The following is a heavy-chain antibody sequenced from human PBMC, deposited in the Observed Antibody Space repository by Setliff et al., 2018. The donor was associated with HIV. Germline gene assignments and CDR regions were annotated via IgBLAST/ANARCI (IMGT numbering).Heavy chain of an antibody. V-gene: IGHV1-69*05. CDR3: ARDPDYYDSSGYYYRYFQH. CDR2: IIPIFGTA. Sequence: GASVKVSCKASGGTFSSYAISWVRQAPGQGLEWMGGIIPIFGTANYAQKFQGRVTITTDESTSTAYMELSSLRSEDTAVYYCARDPDYYDSSGYYYRYFQHWGQGTLVTVSS. CDR1: GGTFSSYA. J-gene: IGHJ1*01. D-gene: IGHD3-22*01.